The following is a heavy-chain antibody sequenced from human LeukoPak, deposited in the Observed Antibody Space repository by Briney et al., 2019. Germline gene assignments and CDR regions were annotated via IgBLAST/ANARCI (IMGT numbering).Heavy chain of an antibody. Sequence: GGSPRLSCAASGFTFSGDSMNSVRQAPGKGLEWGSSISSSSNYIHSAAPVKGRFTISRDNAKKTVYLQMTSLRAEDTAVYYCARNNFWSGYGNSFDPWGQGTLVTVSS. CDR3: ARNNFWSGYGNSFDP. CDR2: ISSSSNYI. D-gene: IGHD3-3*01. V-gene: IGHV3-21*01. J-gene: IGHJ5*02. CDR1: GFTFSGDS.